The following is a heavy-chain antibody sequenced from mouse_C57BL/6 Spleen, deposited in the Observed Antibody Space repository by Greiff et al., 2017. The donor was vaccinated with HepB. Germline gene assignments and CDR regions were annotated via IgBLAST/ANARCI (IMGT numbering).Heavy chain of an antibody. J-gene: IGHJ2*01. V-gene: IGHV1-81*01. CDR1: GYTFTSYG. CDR2: IYPRSGNT. Sequence: VKLQESGAELARPGASVKLSCKASGYTFTSYGISWVKQRTGQGLEWIGEIYPRSGNTYYNEKFKGKATLTADKSSSTAYMELRSLTSEDSAVYFCARTIYYDYDGSLYYFDYWGQGTTLTVSS. CDR3: ARTIYYDYDGSLYYFDY. D-gene: IGHD2-4*01.